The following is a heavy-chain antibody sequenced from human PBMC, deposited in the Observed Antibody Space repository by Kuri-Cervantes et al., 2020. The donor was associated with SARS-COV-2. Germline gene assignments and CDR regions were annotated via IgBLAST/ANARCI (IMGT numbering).Heavy chain of an antibody. D-gene: IGHD6-13*01. CDR1: GGSISSYY. Sequence: SETLSLTCTVSGGSISSYYWSWTRQPPGKGLEWIGYIYYSGSTNYNPSLKSRVTISVDTSKNQFSLKLSSVTAADTAVYYCAREGASSSWVFFDYWGQGTLVTVSS. CDR2: IYYSGST. V-gene: IGHV4-59*01. J-gene: IGHJ4*02. CDR3: AREGASSSWVFFDY.